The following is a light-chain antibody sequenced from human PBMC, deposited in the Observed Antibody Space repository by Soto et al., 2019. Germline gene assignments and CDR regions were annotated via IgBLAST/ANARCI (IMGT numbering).Light chain of an antibody. CDR2: GAS. CDR3: QQYGSSPPT. CDR1: QTVSSNF. V-gene: IGKV3-20*01. Sequence: IVLTQSPGTLSLSPGERATLSCRASQTVSSNFLVWYQQKAGQAPSLLIYGASNRATGIPDRFSGSGSGTDFTLSISRLEPEDFAVYYCQQYGSSPPTFGQGTKVDI. J-gene: IGKJ1*01.